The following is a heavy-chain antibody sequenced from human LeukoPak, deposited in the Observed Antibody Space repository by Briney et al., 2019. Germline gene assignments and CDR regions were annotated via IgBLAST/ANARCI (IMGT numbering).Heavy chain of an antibody. D-gene: IGHD2-15*01. CDR2: IYHSGST. V-gene: IGHV4-38-2*01. J-gene: IGHJ4*02. CDR3: ARGRIVVVVAATNPFDY. CDR1: GYSISSGYY. Sequence: PSETLSLTCAVSGYSISSGYYWGWIRQPPGQGLEWIGSIYHSGSTYYNPSLKSRVTISVDTSKNQFSLKLSSVTAADTAVYYCARGRIVVVVAATNPFDYWGQGTLVTVSS.